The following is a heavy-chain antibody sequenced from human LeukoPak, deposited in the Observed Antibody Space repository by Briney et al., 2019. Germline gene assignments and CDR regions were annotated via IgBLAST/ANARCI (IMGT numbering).Heavy chain of an antibody. CDR3: ARAAVEHGDCDY. D-gene: IGHD2-21*02. J-gene: IGHJ4*02. CDR2: IYYSGST. Sequence: SETLSLTCTVSGGSISSSSYYWGWIRQPPGKGLEWIGSIYYSGSTYYNPSLKSRVTISVDTSKNQFSLKLSSVTAADTAVYYCARAAVEHGDCDYWGQGTLVTVSS. V-gene: IGHV4-39*07. CDR1: GGSISSSSYY.